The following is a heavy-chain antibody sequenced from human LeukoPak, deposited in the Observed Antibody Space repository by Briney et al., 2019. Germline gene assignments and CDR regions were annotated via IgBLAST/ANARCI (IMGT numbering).Heavy chain of an antibody. CDR2: IFGSGGSA. CDR1: GFTFNNYA. D-gene: IGHD3-22*01. J-gene: IGHJ4*02. V-gene: IGHV3-23*01. Sequence: GGSLRLSCTASGFTFNNYAMYWVRQAPQKGLEWVAGIFGSGGSAHYADSVKGRFTISRDNSKNTVYLQMDSLRGEDTAVYYCTKTTTGYSSGQYPGWPADHWGQGALVTVSS. CDR3: TKTTTGYSSGQYPGWPADH.